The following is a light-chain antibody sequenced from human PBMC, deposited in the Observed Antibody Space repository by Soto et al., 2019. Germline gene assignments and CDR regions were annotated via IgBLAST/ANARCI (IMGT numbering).Light chain of an antibody. CDR1: QGVRNN. J-gene: IGKJ4*01. CDR2: GAS. CDR3: QQYNPWLT. Sequence: EVVVTQSPVTLSVSPRESATLSCRASQGVRNNFAWYQQRPGQAPRLLIYGASTTATGIPVRFSGSGSGTDFTLTIHSLQSEDSAFDYCQQYNPWLTFGGGTQVEI. V-gene: IGKV3-15*01.